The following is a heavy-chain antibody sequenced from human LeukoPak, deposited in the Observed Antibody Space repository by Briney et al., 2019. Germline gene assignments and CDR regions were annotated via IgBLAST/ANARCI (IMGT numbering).Heavy chain of an antibody. D-gene: IGHD5-12*01. CDR3: ARWLHSALYYYYYGMDV. J-gene: IGHJ6*02. Sequence: ASVKVSCKASGYTFTSYDINWVRQATGQGLEWMGWMNPNSGNTGYAQKFQGRVTMTRNTSISTAYMELSSLRSEDTAVYYCARWLHSALYYYYYGMDVWGQGPRSPSP. V-gene: IGHV1-8*01. CDR2: MNPNSGNT. CDR1: GYTFTSYD.